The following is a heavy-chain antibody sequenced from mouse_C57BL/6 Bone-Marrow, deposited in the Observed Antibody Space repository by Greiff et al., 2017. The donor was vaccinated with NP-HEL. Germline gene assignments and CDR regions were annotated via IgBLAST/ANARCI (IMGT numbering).Heavy chain of an antibody. J-gene: IGHJ2*01. V-gene: IGHV1-81*01. CDR1: GYTFTSYG. CDR3: ARKGLFYYGKDY. CDR2: IYPRSGNT. D-gene: IGHD1-1*01. Sequence: QVQLQQSGAELARPGASVKLSCKASGYTFTSYGISWVKQRTGQGLEWIGEIYPRSGNTYYNEKFKGKATLTADKSSSTAYMELRSLTSEDSAVYFCARKGLFYYGKDYWGQGTTLTVSS.